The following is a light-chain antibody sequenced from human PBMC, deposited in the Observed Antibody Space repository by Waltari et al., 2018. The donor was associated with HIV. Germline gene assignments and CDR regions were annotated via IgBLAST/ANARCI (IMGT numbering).Light chain of an antibody. Sequence: TQSPATLSVAPGERATVSCRASQSVSSHLAWYQQKSGQAPRRLIYGASSRATGIPASISGTGSGTEFTLTISSLQSEDFAVYYCQKYNNWPRTFGQGTKVEI. J-gene: IGKJ1*01. CDR3: QKYNNWPRT. CDR1: QSVSSH. V-gene: IGKV3-15*01. CDR2: GAS.